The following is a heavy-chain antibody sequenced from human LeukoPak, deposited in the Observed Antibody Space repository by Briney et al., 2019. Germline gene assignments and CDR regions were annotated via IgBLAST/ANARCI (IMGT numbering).Heavy chain of an antibody. CDR3: ARWTGTTDAFDI. V-gene: IGHV4-38-2*01. CDR2: IYYSGST. D-gene: IGHD1-7*01. Sequence: ASETLSLTCAVSGYSISSGYYWGWIRQLPGEGLEWIGSIYYSGSTYYNPSLKSRVTISVDTSKNQFSLKLSSVTAADTAVYYCARWTGTTDAFDIWGQGTMVTVSS. J-gene: IGHJ3*02. CDR1: GYSISSGYY.